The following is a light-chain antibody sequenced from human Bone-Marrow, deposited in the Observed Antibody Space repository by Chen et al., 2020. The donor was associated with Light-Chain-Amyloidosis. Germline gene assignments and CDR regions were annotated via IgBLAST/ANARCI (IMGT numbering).Light chain of an antibody. J-gene: IGLJ2*01. Sequence: SELTQDPAVSVALGQTVTITCQGDSLRRYYASWHQQKPGQAPVVVIYGKDNRPSGIPDRFSASSSGNTASLTITVAQAEDEADYYCNSRDSSGNHLLFGGGTTLTVL. CDR2: GKD. CDR3: NSRDSSGNHLL. CDR1: SLRRYY. V-gene: IGLV3-19*01.